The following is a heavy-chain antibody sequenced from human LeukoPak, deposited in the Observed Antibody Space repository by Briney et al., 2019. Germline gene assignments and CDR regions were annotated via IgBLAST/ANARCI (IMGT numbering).Heavy chain of an antibody. CDR3: AEEMPYYYYMDV. Sequence: GGSLRLSCAASGFTFSSYGMHWVRQAPGKGLEWVAFIRYDGSNKYYADSVKGRFTISRDNAKNSLYLQMNSLRAEDTAVYYCAEEMPYYYYMDVWGKGTTVTVSS. J-gene: IGHJ6*03. V-gene: IGHV3-30*02. CDR1: GFTFSSYG. CDR2: IRYDGSNK. D-gene: IGHD2-2*01.